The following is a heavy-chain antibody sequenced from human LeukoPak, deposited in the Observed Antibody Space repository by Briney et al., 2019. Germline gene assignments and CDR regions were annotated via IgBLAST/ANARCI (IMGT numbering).Heavy chain of an antibody. J-gene: IGHJ3*02. CDR3: ARGSGYSYVDAFDI. D-gene: IGHD5-18*01. V-gene: IGHV4-34*01. CDR2: INHSGST. CDR1: GGSFSGYY. Sequence: SETLSLTCAVYGGSFSGYYWSWIRQPPGKGLEWIGEINHSGSTNYNPSLKSRVTISVDTSKNQFSLKLSSVTAADTAVYYCARGSGYSYVDAFDIWGQGTTVTVSS.